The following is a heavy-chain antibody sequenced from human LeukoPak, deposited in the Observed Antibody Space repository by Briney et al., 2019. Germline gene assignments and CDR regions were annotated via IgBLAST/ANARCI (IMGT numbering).Heavy chain of an antibody. V-gene: IGHV3-33*01. J-gene: IGHJ5*02. CDR2: IWYDGSNK. D-gene: IGHD3-3*01. CDR1: GFTFSSYG. CDR3: ARDRMGSRFLEMYNWFDP. Sequence: PGRSLRLSCAASGFTFSSYGMHWVRQAPGKGLEWVAVIWYDGSNKYYADSVKGRFTISRDNAKNSLYLQMNSLRAEDTAVYYCARDRMGSRFLEMYNWFDPWGQGTLVTVSS.